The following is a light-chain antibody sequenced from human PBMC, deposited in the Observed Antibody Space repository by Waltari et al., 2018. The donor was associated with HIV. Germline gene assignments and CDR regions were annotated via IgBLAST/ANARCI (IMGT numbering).Light chain of an antibody. CDR3: AAWDDSLNGWV. CDR1: SPNIRSNT. J-gene: IGLJ3*02. V-gene: IGLV1-44*01. Sequence: QSVLTQPPSASGTPGQRVTISCSGSSPNIRSNTVSWYQQLPGTAPKLLIYCNAQRPVGVPDRFSCSRSGTSASLAISGFQSEDEADYSCAAWDDSLNGWVFGGGTKLTVL. CDR2: CNA.